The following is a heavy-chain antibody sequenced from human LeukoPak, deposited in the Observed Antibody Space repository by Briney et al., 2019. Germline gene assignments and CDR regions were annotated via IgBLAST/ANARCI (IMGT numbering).Heavy chain of an antibody. D-gene: IGHD6-13*01. Sequence: ASVKVSCKASGYTFTSYGLSWVRQAPGQGLEWIGWISAYNGDTNYAQKLQGRVTMTTDTSTSTAYMELSRLRSDDTAVYYCARGKSSSWYEFDYWGQGTLVTVSS. CDR2: ISAYNGDT. J-gene: IGHJ4*02. V-gene: IGHV1-18*01. CDR1: GYTFTSYG. CDR3: ARGKSSSWYEFDY.